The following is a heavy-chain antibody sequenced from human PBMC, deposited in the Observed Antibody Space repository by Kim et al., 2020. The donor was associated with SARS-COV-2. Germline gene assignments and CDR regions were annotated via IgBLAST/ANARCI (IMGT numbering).Heavy chain of an antibody. D-gene: IGHD3-22*01. CDR1: GFTFSSYW. Sequence: GGSLRLSCAASGFTFSSYWMSWVRQAPGKGLEWVANIKQDGSEKYYVDSVKGRFTISRDNAKNSLYLQMNSLRAEDTAVYYCARERAGGYSYYFDYWGQGTLVTVSS. CDR2: IKQDGSEK. V-gene: IGHV3-7*01. J-gene: IGHJ4*02. CDR3: ARERAGGYSYYFDY.